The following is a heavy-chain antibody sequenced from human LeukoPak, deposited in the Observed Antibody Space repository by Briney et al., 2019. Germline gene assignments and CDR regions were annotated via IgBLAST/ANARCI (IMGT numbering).Heavy chain of an antibody. J-gene: IGHJ3*02. D-gene: IGHD6-13*01. Sequence: GESLKISCKSSGYSFTSYWIAWVRQMPGKGLEWMGIRYPGDSDTRYSPSFQGQVTISADRSITTAYLQWSSLEASDTAMYYCARLYLPYTSAWYGSAFDIWGQGTMVTVSS. CDR1: GYSFTSYW. V-gene: IGHV5-51*01. CDR2: RYPGDSDT. CDR3: ARLYLPYTSAWYGSAFDI.